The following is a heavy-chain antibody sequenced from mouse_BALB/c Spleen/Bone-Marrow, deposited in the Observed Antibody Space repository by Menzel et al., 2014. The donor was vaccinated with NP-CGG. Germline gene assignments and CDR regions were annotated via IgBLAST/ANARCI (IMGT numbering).Heavy chain of an antibody. D-gene: IGHD1-1*01. Sequence: QVQLQQPGAELVRSGASVKMSCKASGYTFTSYNMHWVKQTPGQGLEWIGYIYPGNGGTNYNQKFKGKATLTADTSSSPAYMQISSLTSEDSAVYFCARGKYYGSSYDPAWFAYWGQGTLVTVSA. CDR2: IYPGNGGT. V-gene: IGHV1-12*01. CDR3: ARGKYYGSSYDPAWFAY. J-gene: IGHJ3*01. CDR1: GYTFTSYN.